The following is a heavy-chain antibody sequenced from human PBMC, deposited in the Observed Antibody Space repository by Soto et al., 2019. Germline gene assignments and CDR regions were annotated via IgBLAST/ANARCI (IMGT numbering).Heavy chain of an antibody. V-gene: IGHV1-18*01. Sequence: GASVKVSCKASGYTFTSYGISWVRQAPGQGLEWMGWISAYNGNTNYAQKLQGRVTMTTDTSTSTAYMELRSLRSDDTAVYYCARVMAYDFWSGYLPLLNRYGMDVWGQGTTVTVSS. J-gene: IGHJ6*02. CDR3: ARVMAYDFWSGYLPLLNRYGMDV. D-gene: IGHD3-3*01. CDR1: GYTFTSYG. CDR2: ISAYNGNT.